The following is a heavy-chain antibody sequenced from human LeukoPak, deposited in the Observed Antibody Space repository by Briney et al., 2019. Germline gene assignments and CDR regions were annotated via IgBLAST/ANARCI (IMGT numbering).Heavy chain of an antibody. CDR3: ARVGEYYDSSGYYVY. D-gene: IGHD3-22*01. CDR1: GYTLTDYY. Sequence: ASVKVSCKASGYTLTDYYMHWVRQAPGQGLEWMGIINPSGGSTSYAQKFQGRVTMTRDMSTSTVYMELSSLRSEDTAVYYCARVGEYYDSSGYYVYWGQGTLVTVSS. CDR2: INPSGGST. V-gene: IGHV1-46*01. J-gene: IGHJ4*02.